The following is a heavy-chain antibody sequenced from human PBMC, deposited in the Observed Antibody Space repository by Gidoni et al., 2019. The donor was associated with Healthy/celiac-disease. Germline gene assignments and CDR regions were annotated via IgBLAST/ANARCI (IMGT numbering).Heavy chain of an antibody. CDR3: ARVISRYCSSTSCYTLGY. V-gene: IGHV1-8*01. CDR2: MNPNSGNT. CDR1: GYTFTRYD. J-gene: IGHJ4*02. D-gene: IGHD2-2*02. Sequence: QVQLVQSGAEVKKPGSSGKVSCKASGYTFTRYDINWLRQATGQGLEWMGWMNPNSGNTGYAQKFQGRVTMTRNTSISTAYMELSSLRSEDTAVYYCARVISRYCSSTSCYTLGYWGQGTLVTVSS.